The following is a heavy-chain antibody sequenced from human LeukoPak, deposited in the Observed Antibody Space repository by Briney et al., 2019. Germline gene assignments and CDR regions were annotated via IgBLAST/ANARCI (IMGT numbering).Heavy chain of an antibody. CDR1: GGSISSYY. D-gene: IGHD6-13*01. V-gene: IGHV4-34*01. CDR2: INHSGST. CDR3: ARPAAAAGHAEYFQH. J-gene: IGHJ1*01. Sequence: SETLSLTCTVSGGSISSYYWSWIRQPPGKGLEWIGEINHSGSTNYNPSLKSRVTISVDTSKNQFSLKLSSVTAADTAVYYCARPAAAAGHAEYFQHWGQGTLVTVSS.